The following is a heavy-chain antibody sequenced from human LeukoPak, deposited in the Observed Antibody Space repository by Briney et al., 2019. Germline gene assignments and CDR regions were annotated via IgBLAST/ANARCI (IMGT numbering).Heavy chain of an antibody. CDR3: AKDSYGMDV. CDR2: LSYNRGYI. J-gene: IGHJ6*02. CDR1: GFRFDDYA. V-gene: IGHV3-9*01. Sequence: GGSLRLSCEASGFRFDDYAMHWVRQAPGKGLEWVSGLSYNRGYIGYADSVKGRFTISRDNAKNSLYLQMNSLRAEDTALYYCAKDSYGMDVWGQGTTVTVSS.